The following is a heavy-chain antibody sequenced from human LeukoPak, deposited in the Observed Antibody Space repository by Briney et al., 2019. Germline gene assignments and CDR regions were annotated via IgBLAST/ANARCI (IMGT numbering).Heavy chain of an antibody. CDR3: ARVTRAYYGMDV. Sequence: PSETLSLTCAVYGGSFSGYYWSWIRQPPGKGLECIAYIYHRGSTNYNPSLKSRVTISVDTSKNQYSLKLSSVTAADTAVYYCARVTRAYYGMDVWGQGTSVTVSS. CDR1: GGSFSGYY. D-gene: IGHD2-21*02. J-gene: IGHJ6*02. V-gene: IGHV4-59*01. CDR2: IYHRGST.